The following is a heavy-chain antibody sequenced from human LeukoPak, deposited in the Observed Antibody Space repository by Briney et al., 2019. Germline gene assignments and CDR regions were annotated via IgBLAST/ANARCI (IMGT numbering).Heavy chain of an antibody. J-gene: IGHJ4*02. Sequence: ASVKVSCKASGYAFTGYYMHWVRRAPGQGLEWMGWINPNSGGTDYAQKFQGRVTMTRDTSITTAYMELSSLRSDDTAVYYCARARGGSGRGDYFDSWGQGTLVTVSS. V-gene: IGHV1-2*02. CDR2: INPNSGGT. CDR3: ARARGGSGRGDYFDS. CDR1: GYAFTGYY. D-gene: IGHD3-16*01.